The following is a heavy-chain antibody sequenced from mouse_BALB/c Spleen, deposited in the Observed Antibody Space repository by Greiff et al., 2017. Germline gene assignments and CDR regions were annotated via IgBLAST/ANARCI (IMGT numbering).Heavy chain of an antibody. CDR3: ATPDYDYGGVWFAY. V-gene: IGHV14-3*02. Sequence: VQLQQSGAELVKPGASVKLSCTASGFNIKDTYMHWVKQRPEQGLEWIGRIDPANGNTKYDPKFQGKATITADTSSNTAYLQLSSLTSEDTAVYYCATPDYDYGGVWFAYWGQGTLVTVSA. CDR2: IDPANGNT. D-gene: IGHD2-4*01. CDR1: GFNIKDTY. J-gene: IGHJ3*01.